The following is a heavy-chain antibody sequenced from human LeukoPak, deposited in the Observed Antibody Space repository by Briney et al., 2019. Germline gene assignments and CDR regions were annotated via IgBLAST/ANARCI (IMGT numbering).Heavy chain of an antibody. D-gene: IGHD2-2*01. V-gene: IGHV3-53*01. J-gene: IGHJ6*03. CDR3: ARVSLLPAAMGYYYYYYMDL. Sequence: GGSLRLSCAASGFTVSTSYMSWVRQAPGKGPDWVSIIYSGGSAFYADSVKGRFTVSRDSSKNTLYLQMNSLRSEDTAVYYCARVSLLPAAMGYYYYYYMDLWGKGTTVTVSS. CDR1: GFTVSTSY. CDR2: IYSGGSA.